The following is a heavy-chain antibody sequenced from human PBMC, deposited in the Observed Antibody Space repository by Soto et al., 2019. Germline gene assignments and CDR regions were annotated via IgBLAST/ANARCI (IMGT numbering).Heavy chain of an antibody. Sequence: QVPLVQSGAEVKKPGASVTVSCKTSGYTFSSIGISWVRQAPGQGLEWMGWISPHKDNTYYAQRLQGRVTMTTDTSTSTAYMELRSLRSDDTAVYFCARDLDASGSYYTNYWGQGTLVTVSS. CDR2: ISPHKDNT. D-gene: IGHD3-10*01. CDR3: ARDLDASGSYYTNY. CDR1: GYTFSSIG. V-gene: IGHV1-18*01. J-gene: IGHJ4*02.